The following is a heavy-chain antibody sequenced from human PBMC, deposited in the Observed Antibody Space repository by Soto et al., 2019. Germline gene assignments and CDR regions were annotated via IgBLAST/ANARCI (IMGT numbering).Heavy chain of an antibody. J-gene: IGHJ5*02. CDR2: INYRGTT. D-gene: IGHD2-15*01. CDR1: GGSVSSRSYF. CDR3: ARLVACNGGSCEFDP. V-gene: IGHV4-39*01. Sequence: QLQLQESGPGLVTPSETLSLTCTVSGGSVSSRSYFWAWVRQSPAKGLEWIGSINYRGTTFYIASVKGRATLSIDTSKNQFYLRLISVTAADTAVYYCARLVACNGGSCEFDPWGQGTLVTVSS.